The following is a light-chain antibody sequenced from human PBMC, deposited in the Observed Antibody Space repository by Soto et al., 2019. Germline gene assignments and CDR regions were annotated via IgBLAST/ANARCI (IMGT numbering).Light chain of an antibody. CDR3: QSYDSSLSGGV. J-gene: IGLJ1*01. CDR1: SSNIGAGYD. CDR2: GNS. V-gene: IGLV1-40*01. Sequence: SVLTQPPSVSGAPGLRVTISCTGSSSNIGAGYDVHWYQQLPGTAPKLLIYGNSNRPSGVPDRFSGSKSGTSASLAITGLQAEDEADYYCQSYDSSLSGGVFGTGTKLPS.